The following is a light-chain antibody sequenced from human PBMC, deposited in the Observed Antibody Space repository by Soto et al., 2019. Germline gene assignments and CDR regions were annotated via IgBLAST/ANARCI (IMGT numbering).Light chain of an antibody. V-gene: IGKV1-5*01. CDR1: QSISNW. CDR3: QQYNSSVGT. Sequence: DIQMTQSPSTLSASVGDRVTITCRASQSISNWLAWYQQKPGKAPKLLIYDASSLKSGVPSRFSGSGSGTEFTLTISILQPDDVAAYYRQQYNSSVGTCGQGTKVEIK. CDR2: DAS. J-gene: IGKJ1*01.